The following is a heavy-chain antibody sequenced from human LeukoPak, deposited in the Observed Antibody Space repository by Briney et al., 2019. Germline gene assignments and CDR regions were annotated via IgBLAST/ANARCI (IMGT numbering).Heavy chain of an antibody. J-gene: IGHJ4*02. CDR3: AREVGATPLGY. V-gene: IGHV3-21*01. Sequence: GGSLRLSCAASGFTFSSYSMNWVSQAPGKGLEWVSSISSSSSYIYYADSVKGRFTISRDNAKNSLYLQMNSLRAEDTAVYYCAREVGATPLGYWGQGTLVTVSS. CDR2: ISSSSSYI. D-gene: IGHD1-26*01. CDR1: GFTFSSYS.